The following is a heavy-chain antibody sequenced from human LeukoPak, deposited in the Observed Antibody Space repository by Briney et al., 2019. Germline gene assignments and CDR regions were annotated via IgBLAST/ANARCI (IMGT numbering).Heavy chain of an antibody. D-gene: IGHD3-3*01. Sequence: ASVKVSCKASGYTFTSYYMHWVRQAPGQGLEWMGIINPSGGSTSYAQKFQGRVTMTRDTSTSTVYMELSSVRSEDTAVYYCARDPSAYDLAASGYYYYYMDVWGKGTTVTVSS. CDR3: ARDPSAYDLAASGYYYYYMDV. CDR1: GYTFTSYY. J-gene: IGHJ6*03. V-gene: IGHV1-46*01. CDR2: INPSGGST.